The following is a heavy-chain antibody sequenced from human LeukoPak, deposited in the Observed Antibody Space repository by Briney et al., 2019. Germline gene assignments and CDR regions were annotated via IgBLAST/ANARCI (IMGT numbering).Heavy chain of an antibody. CDR3: ARDALDFWSGYTSGWFDP. CDR2: IYYSGST. V-gene: IGHV4-59*01. J-gene: IGHJ5*02. Sequence: SETLSLTCTVSGGSLSSYYWSWLRQPPGKGLEWIGYIYYSGSTNYNPSLKSRVTISVDTSKNQFSLKLSSVTAADTAVYYCARDALDFWSGYTSGWFDPWGQGTLVTVSS. D-gene: IGHD3-3*01. CDR1: GGSLSSYY.